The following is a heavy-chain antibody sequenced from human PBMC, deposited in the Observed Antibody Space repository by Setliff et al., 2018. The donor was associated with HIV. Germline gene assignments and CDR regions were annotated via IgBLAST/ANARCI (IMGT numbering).Heavy chain of an antibody. CDR3: ARRIDNSGTFPDKNWFDT. D-gene: IGHD3-10*01. J-gene: IGHJ5*02. CDR1: GGSFSGSY. Sequence: PSETLSLTCAVYGGSFSGSYWSWIRQPPGKGLEWIGYIYYSGSTYYNPSLKSRVTISVDTSRNQFSLKLTSVTAADTAVYYCARRIDNSGTFPDKNWFDTWGQGSLVTVSS. V-gene: IGHV4-59*08. CDR2: IYYSGST.